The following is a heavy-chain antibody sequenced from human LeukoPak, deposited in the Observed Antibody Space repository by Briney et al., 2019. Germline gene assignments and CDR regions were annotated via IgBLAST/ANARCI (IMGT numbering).Heavy chain of an antibody. Sequence: GGSLRLSCVASGFTVSGFYMSWVRQAPGKGLEWVSVIYSDGTTYYADSVQGRFTISRDNSKNTLYLQMNSLRAEDTAIYYCARDLRHSSHDYYYGMDVWGQGATVTVSS. CDR2: IYSDGTT. CDR1: GFTVSGFY. CDR3: ARDLRHSSHDYYYGMDV. V-gene: IGHV3-53*01. D-gene: IGHD2-15*01. J-gene: IGHJ6*02.